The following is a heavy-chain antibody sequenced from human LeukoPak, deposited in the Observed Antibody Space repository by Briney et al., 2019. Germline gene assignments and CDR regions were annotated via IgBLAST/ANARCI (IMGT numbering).Heavy chain of an antibody. D-gene: IGHD1-26*01. CDR1: GFTFGSYA. CDR3: ARDHAGATDGHY. V-gene: IGHV3-30-3*01. Sequence: TGGSLRLSCAASGFTFGSYAMHWVRQAPGKGLEWVAVISYDGSNKYYADSVKGRFTISRDNSKNTLYLQMNSLRAEDTAVYYCARDHAGATDGHYWGQGTLVTVSS. CDR2: ISYDGSNK. J-gene: IGHJ4*02.